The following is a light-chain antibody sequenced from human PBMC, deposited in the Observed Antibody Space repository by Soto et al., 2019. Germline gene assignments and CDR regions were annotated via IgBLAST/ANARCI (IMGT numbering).Light chain of an antibody. CDR3: QQYNSYSPLT. CDR2: AAS. J-gene: IGKJ4*01. V-gene: IGKV1-5*01. Sequence: DIQMTQSPSSLSASVGDRVTITCRASQSIISYLNWYQQKPGKAPKLLIYAASSLQSGVPSRFSGSGSGTEFTLTISSLQPDDFATYYCQQYNSYSPLTFGGGTKVDIK. CDR1: QSIISY.